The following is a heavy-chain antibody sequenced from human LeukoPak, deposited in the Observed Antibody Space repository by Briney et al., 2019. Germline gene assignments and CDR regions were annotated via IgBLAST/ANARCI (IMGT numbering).Heavy chain of an antibody. CDR1: GYSISSGYY. J-gene: IGHJ3*02. D-gene: IGHD3-3*01. CDR3: ARDFFGGTFDI. V-gene: IGHV4-38-2*02. CDR2: IYHSGST. Sequence: SETLSLTCTVSGYSISSGYYWGWIRQPPGKGLEWIGSIYHSGSTYYNPSLKSRVTISVDTSKNQFSLKLTSVTAADTAVYYCARDFFGGTFDIWGQGTMVTVSS.